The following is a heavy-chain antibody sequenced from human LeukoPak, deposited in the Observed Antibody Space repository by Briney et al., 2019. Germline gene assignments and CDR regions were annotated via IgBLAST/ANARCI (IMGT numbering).Heavy chain of an antibody. D-gene: IGHD3-10*01. J-gene: IGHJ4*02. CDR1: GGSISSSIYS. CDR2: IYYSGST. CDR3: ARSNTMVRGVINGPDY. V-gene: IGHV4-39*01. Sequence: SETLSPTCTVSGGSISSSIYSWGWIRQPPGKGLEWIGSIYYSGSTYYNPSLKSRVTISVDTSKNQFSLKLSSVTAADTAVYYCARSNTMVRGVINGPDYWGQGTLVTVSS.